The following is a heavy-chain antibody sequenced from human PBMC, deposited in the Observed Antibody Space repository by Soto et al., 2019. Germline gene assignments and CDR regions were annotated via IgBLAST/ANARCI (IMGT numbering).Heavy chain of an antibody. CDR2: IWYDGSNK. V-gene: IGHV3-33*01. D-gene: IGHD1-1*01. J-gene: IGHJ6*02. CDR1: GFTLSSYG. Sequence: LRLSCAASGFTLSSYGMHWVRQAPGKGLEWVAVIWYDGSNKYYADSVKGRFTISRDNSKNTLYLQMNSLRAEDTAVYYCARDDTGTTHYYGMDVWGQGTTVTVSS. CDR3: ARDDTGTTHYYGMDV.